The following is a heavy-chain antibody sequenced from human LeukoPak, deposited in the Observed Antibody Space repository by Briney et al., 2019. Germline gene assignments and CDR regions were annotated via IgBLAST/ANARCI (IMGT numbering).Heavy chain of an antibody. D-gene: IGHD6-19*01. Sequence: GRSLRLSCAASGFTFDDYAMHWVRQAPGKGLEWVSGISWNSGSIGYADSVKGRFTISRDNAKNSLYLQMNSLRAEDTALYYCAKGYSSGFFQHWGQGTLVTVSS. CDR3: AKGYSSGFFQH. V-gene: IGHV3-9*01. J-gene: IGHJ1*01. CDR1: GFTFDDYA. CDR2: ISWNSGSI.